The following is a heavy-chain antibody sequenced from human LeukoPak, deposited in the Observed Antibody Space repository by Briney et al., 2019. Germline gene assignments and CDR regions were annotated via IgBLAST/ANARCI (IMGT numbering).Heavy chain of an antibody. D-gene: IGHD6-19*01. Sequence: PGGSLRLSCAASGFTFSSYWMHWVRQAPGKGLVWVSRINSDGSSTSYADSVKGRFTISRDNAKNTLYLQMNSLRAKDTAVYYCAKDRAVAGDIDYWGQGTLVTVSS. CDR2: INSDGSST. V-gene: IGHV3-74*01. CDR1: GFTFSSYW. CDR3: AKDRAVAGDIDY. J-gene: IGHJ4*02.